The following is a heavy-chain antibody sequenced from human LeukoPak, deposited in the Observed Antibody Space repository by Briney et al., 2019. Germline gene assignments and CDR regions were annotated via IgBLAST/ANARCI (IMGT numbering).Heavy chain of an antibody. V-gene: IGHV3-53*01. CDR3: ARDSGHDAFDI. CDR1: GFTVSTNY. Sequence: PGGSLRLSCAASGFTVSTNYVSWVRQAPGKGLEWVSVIYRSGSTYYADSVKGRFTISRDNSKNTLYLQMNRLRDEDTAVYYCARDSGHDAFDIWGQGTMVTVSS. CDR2: IYRSGST. J-gene: IGHJ3*02.